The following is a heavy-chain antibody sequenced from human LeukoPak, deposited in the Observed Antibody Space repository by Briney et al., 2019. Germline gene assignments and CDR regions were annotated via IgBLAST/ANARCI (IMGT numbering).Heavy chain of an antibody. CDR1: GFTVSSNY. J-gene: IGHJ5*02. CDR3: ARVWYSSGFNWFDP. V-gene: IGHV3-53*04. CDR2: IYGGGST. Sequence: PGGSLRLSCAASGFTVSSNYMSWVRQAPGKGLEWVSVIYGGGSTYYADSVKGRFTISRHNSKNTLYLQMNSLRAEDTAVYYCARVWYSSGFNWFDPWGQGTLVTVSS. D-gene: IGHD6-19*01.